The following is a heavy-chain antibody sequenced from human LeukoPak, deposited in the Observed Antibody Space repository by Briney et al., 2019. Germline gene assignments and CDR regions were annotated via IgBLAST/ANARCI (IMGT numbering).Heavy chain of an antibody. D-gene: IGHD4-17*01. CDR1: GGSISSGDYS. Sequence: SETLSLTCAVSGGSISSGDYSWSWIRQPPGKGLEWIGYIYHSGSTYYNPSLKSRVTISVDRSKNQFSLKLSSVTAADTAVYYCASGYGDYELDYWGQGTLVTVSS. CDR3: ASGYGDYELDY. V-gene: IGHV4-30-2*01. CDR2: IYHSGST. J-gene: IGHJ4*02.